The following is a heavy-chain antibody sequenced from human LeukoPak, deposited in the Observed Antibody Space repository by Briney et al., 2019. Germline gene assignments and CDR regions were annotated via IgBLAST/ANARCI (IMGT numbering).Heavy chain of an antibody. V-gene: IGHV4-59*08. CDR1: GGSISSYS. Sequence: SETLSLTCTVSGGSISSYSWSWIRQPPGKGLEWIGYIYYSGSTNYNPSLESRVTISVDTSKNQFSLKLNSVTAADTAVYFCARHEGSGLFNCDFWGQGTLVTVSS. J-gene: IGHJ4*02. CDR2: IYYSGST. CDR3: ARHEGSGLFNCDF. D-gene: IGHD6-19*01.